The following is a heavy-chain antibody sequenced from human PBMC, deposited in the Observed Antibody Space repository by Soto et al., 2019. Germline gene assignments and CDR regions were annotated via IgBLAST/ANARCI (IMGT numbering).Heavy chain of an antibody. CDR2: ISGSGGST. Sequence: GGSLRLSCAASGFTFSSYAMSWVRQAPWKGLEWVSAISGSGGSTYYADSVKGRFTISRDNSKNTLYLQMNSLRAEDTAVYYCAKLHSGYDYLDAFDIWGQGTMVTVSS. CDR1: GFTFSSYA. V-gene: IGHV3-23*01. J-gene: IGHJ3*02. CDR3: AKLHSGYDYLDAFDI. D-gene: IGHD5-12*01.